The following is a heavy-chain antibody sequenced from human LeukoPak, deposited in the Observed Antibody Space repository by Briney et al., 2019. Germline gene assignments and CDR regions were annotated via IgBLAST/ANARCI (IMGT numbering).Heavy chain of an antibody. CDR2: IKQDESER. CDR1: GFSFSSYW. CDR3: ARLSAYYYGAYFYYYMDV. D-gene: IGHD3-10*01. J-gene: IGHJ6*03. V-gene: IGHV3-7*01. Sequence: GGSLRLSCEASGFSFSSYWMAWVRQPPGKGPKWVANIKQDESERYSVDSVKGRFTISRANAKNSVYLHMNSLRAEDTALYYCARLSAYYYGAYFYYYMDVWGKGTTVTVSS.